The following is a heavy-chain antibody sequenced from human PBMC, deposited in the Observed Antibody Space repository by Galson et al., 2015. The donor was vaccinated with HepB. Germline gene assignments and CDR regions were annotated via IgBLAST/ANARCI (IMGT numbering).Heavy chain of an antibody. CDR3: AKDSAFFYN. CDR1: GFSVSSNY. D-gene: IGHD2/OR15-2a*01. J-gene: IGHJ4*02. Sequence: SLRLSCAASGFSVSSNYMSWVRQAPGKGLEWVSVIHISGGTFYADSVEGRFTTSRDNSKNTLYLQMNSLRAEDTAVYYCAKDSAFFYNWGQGTLVTVST. V-gene: IGHV3-53*01. CDR2: IHISGGT.